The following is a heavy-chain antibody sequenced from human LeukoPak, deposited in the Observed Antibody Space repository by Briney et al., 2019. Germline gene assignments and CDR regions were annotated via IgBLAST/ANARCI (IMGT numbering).Heavy chain of an antibody. CDR1: GYTFTSYG. V-gene: IGHV1-18*01. D-gene: IGHD1-1*01. CDR2: ISAYNGNT. Sequence: GASVKVSCKASGYTFTSYGISWVRQAPGQGLEWMGWISAYNGNTNYAQKLQGRVTMTTDTSTSTAYMELRSLRSDDTAVYYCARVTYNWNHEYYYYMDVWGKGTTVTVSS. CDR3: ARVTYNWNHEYYYYMDV. J-gene: IGHJ6*03.